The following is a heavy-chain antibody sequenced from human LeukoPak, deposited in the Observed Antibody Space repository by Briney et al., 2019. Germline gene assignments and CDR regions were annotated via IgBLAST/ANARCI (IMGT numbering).Heavy chain of an antibody. CDR3: VSFYETY. Sequence: PGGSLRLSCAASGNYWMHWVRQAPGKGLVWVSHINSDGSWTGYADSVKGRFTISKDNAKSTVYLQMNNLRAEDTADYYCVSFYETYWGRGTLVTVSS. D-gene: IGHD2-2*01. V-gene: IGHV3-74*01. CDR2: INSDGSWT. J-gene: IGHJ4*02. CDR1: GNYW.